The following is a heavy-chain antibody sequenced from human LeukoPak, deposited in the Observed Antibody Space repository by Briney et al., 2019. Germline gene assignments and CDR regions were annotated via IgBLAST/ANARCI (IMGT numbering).Heavy chain of an antibody. Sequence: GGSLRLSCAASGFTFSSYWMSWVRQAPGKGLEWLANIKQDGSEKYYVDSVKGRFTISRDKAKNSLYLQMNSLRAEDTAVYYCARRITIFGVAYDYWGQGTLVTVSS. CDR3: ARRITIFGVAYDY. CDR1: GFTFSSYW. CDR2: IKQDGSEK. V-gene: IGHV3-7*01. J-gene: IGHJ4*02. D-gene: IGHD3-3*01.